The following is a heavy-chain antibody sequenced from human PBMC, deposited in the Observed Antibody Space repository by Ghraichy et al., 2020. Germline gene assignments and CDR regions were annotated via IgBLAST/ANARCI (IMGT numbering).Heavy chain of an antibody. D-gene: IGHD2-21*02. J-gene: IGHJ4*02. V-gene: IGHV3-7*01. Sequence: GGSLRLSCAASGFTFSTNWMSWVRQAPGKGLEWVANIKQDGSEKSYVDSVKGRFTISRDNAKNSLYLEMNNLRAEDTAVYYCVKVGGGLPFDYWGQGTLVTVSS. CDR2: IKQDGSEK. CDR3: VKVGGGLPFDY. CDR1: GFTFSTNW.